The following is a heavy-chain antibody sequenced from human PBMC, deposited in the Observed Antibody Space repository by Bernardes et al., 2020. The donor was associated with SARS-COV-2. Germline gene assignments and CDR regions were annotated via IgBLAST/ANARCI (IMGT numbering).Heavy chain of an antibody. Sequence: SETLSLTCSVSGDSISSGGYYWSWIRRHPGKGLEWLGYVYYSGNTPYNPSLKSRVTISVDTSKNQFSLRLTSLTAADTAVYHCARSYGGNRYFDYWGQGTLVTVSS. V-gene: IGHV4-31*03. CDR1: GDSISSGGYY. J-gene: IGHJ4*02. D-gene: IGHD4-17*01. CDR3: ARSYGGNRYFDY. CDR2: VYYSGNT.